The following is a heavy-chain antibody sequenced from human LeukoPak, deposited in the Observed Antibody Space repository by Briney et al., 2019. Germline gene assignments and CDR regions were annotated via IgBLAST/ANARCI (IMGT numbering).Heavy chain of an antibody. D-gene: IGHD1-26*01. J-gene: IGHJ5*02. V-gene: IGHV1-2*02. Sequence: GASVKVSCKASGYTFTGYYMHWVRQAPGQGLEWMGWINPNSGGTNYAQKFQGRVTMTRDTSISTAYMELSGLRSDDTAVHCCARDTTRDNWFDPWGQGTLVTVSS. CDR2: INPNSGGT. CDR1: GYTFTGYY. CDR3: ARDTTRDNWFDP.